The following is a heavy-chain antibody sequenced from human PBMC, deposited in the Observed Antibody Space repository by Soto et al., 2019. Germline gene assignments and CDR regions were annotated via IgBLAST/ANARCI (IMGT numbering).Heavy chain of an antibody. J-gene: IGHJ4*02. V-gene: IGHV3-21*06. Sequence: GGSLRLSCAASGFTFSISTMNWVRQAPGKRLEWVSSISRGTTYSYYADSVKGRFSISRDNAKSSLYLQMNSLRVDDTAVYYCXRGDGTGLHSSGWSPRFWGQGTLVTVSS. CDR1: GFTFSIST. CDR3: XRGDGTGLHSSGWSPRF. D-gene: IGHD6-13*01. CDR2: ISRGTTYS.